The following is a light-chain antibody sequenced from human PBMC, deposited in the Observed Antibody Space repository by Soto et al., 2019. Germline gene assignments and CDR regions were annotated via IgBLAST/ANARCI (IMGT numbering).Light chain of an antibody. CDR2: GAS. CDR1: QTIYSRY. V-gene: IGKV3-20*01. CDR3: QQYGASLRT. Sequence: EVVLSQSPGTLSFSPGERATLSCRASQTIYSRYLAWYQQKPGQAPRLLIFGASSRATGIPDRFSGSGSGTDFTLTISRLETEDSAVYYCQQYGASLRTFGHVTKVEI. J-gene: IGKJ1*01.